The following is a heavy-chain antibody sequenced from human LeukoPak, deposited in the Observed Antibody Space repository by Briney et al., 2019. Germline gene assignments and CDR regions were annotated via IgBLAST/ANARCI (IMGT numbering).Heavy chain of an antibody. CDR2: ISGSGGST. D-gene: IGHD3-16*01. V-gene: IGHV3-23*01. CDR1: GFTFSSYS. Sequence: PGGSLRLSCAASGFTFSSYSMNWVRQAPGKGLEWVSAISGSGGSTYYADSVKGRFTISRDNAKNSLFLQMDSLRVDDTAIYYCARGAGVGSYVPFDFWGLGTLVAVSS. CDR3: ARGAGVGSYVPFDF. J-gene: IGHJ4*02.